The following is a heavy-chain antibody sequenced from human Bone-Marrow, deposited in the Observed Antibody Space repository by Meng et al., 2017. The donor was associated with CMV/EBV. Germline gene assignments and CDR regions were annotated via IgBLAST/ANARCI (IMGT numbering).Heavy chain of an antibody. Sequence: LTCAVYGGSFSGYYWSWIRQPPGKRLEWIEEINHSGSTNYNPSLKSRVTISVDTSKNQFSLKLSSVTAADTAVYYCARGLSTSDWFDPWGQGTLVTVSS. CDR3: ARGLSTSDWFDP. V-gene: IGHV4-34*01. CDR1: GGSFSGYY. J-gene: IGHJ5*02. CDR2: INHSGST.